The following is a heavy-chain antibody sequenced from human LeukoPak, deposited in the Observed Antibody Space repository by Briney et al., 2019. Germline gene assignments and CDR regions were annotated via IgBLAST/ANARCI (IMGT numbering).Heavy chain of an antibody. V-gene: IGHV4-59*01. D-gene: IGHD4-17*01. J-gene: IGHJ3*02. CDR3: ARAFTSPLRAGAFDI. CDR2: IYYSGST. CDR1: GGSISSYY. Sequence: PSETLSLTCTVSGGSISSYYWSWIRQPPGKGLEWIGYIYYSGSTNYNPSLKSRVTISVDTSKNQFSLKLSSVTAADTAVYYCARAFTSPLRAGAFDIWGQGTMVTVSS.